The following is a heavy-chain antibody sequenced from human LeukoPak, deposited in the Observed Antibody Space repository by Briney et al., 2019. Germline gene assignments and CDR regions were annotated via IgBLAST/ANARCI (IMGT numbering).Heavy chain of an antibody. J-gene: IGHJ3*02. CDR3: ARAALYYDILTGSPGAFDI. D-gene: IGHD3-9*01. CDR1: GGSINNHY. V-gene: IGHV4-59*08. Sequence: SETLSLTCIVSGGSINNHYWTWIRQTPGKGLEWIGDIHYTGTTKYNPSLKSRVTISVDTSKNQFSLKLSSVTAADTAVYYCARAALYYDILTGSPGAFDIWGQGTMVTVSS. CDR2: IHYTGTT.